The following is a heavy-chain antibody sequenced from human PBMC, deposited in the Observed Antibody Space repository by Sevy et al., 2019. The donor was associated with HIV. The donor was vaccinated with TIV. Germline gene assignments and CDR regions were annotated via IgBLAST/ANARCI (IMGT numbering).Heavy chain of an antibody. CDR3: ARDLPPSATTVAHFHY. CDR1: GFPFGSYE. J-gene: IGHJ4*02. Sequence: GGSLRLSCTASGFPFGSYEMNWVRQAPGKGLEWVSYISNSGSAKYYSDSVRGRFTISRDNAKNSLYLQMNSLRSEDTAVYYCARDLPPSATTVAHFHYWGRGTLVTVSS. D-gene: IGHD4-17*01. V-gene: IGHV3-48*03. CDR2: ISNSGSAK.